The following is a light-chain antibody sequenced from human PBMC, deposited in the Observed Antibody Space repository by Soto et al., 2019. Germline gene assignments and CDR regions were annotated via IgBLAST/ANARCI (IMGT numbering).Light chain of an antibody. V-gene: IGKV1-39*01. CDR3: QQSYSTPRT. CDR1: QSISSY. Sequence: IQMTQSPSSLSASVGDRAPITCRARQSISSYLNWYQQKPGKAPKLLIYAASSLQSGVPSRFSGSGSGTDFTLTISSLQPEDFATYYCQQSYSTPRTFGQGTKVDI. CDR2: AAS. J-gene: IGKJ1*01.